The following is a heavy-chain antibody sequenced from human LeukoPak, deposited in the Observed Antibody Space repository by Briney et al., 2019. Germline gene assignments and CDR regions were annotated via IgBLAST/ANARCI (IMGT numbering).Heavy chain of an antibody. D-gene: IGHD6-19*01. V-gene: IGHV3-23*01. CDR2: ISANGGDT. CDR1: GFTFSSFA. Sequence: GGSLRLSCAASGFTFSSFAMTWVRQAPGKGLDWVSSISANGGDTYYADSVKGRFTISRDNSKNMLYLQMNSLRAEDTAVYFCAKDRTSGWPYWYFDLWGRGTLVTVSS. J-gene: IGHJ2*01. CDR3: AKDRTSGWPYWYFDL.